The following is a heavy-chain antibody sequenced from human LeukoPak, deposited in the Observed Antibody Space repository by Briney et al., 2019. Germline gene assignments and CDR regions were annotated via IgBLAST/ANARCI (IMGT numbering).Heavy chain of an antibody. Sequence: WETLSLTCTVSGASITSFYYNWIRQSAGKGLEWIGRIHTNGGTDYRPSLNSRVTMSVETSKKQISLKLTSVTAADTAVYFCSRGGGYGDYWGQGTLVTVSS. CDR2: IHTNGGT. V-gene: IGHV4-4*07. CDR1: GASITSFY. D-gene: IGHD5-12*01. J-gene: IGHJ4*02. CDR3: SRGGGYGDY.